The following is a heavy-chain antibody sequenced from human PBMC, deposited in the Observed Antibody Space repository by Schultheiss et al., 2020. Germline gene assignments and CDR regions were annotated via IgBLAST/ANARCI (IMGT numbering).Heavy chain of an antibody. CDR2: IYSGGST. Sequence: GGSLRLSCAASGFTVSSNYMSWVRQAPGKGLEWVSVIYSGGSTYYADSVKGRFTISRDNAKNSLYLQMNSLRAEDTAVYYCAKRSSSGSYFDYWGQGTLVTVSS. D-gene: IGHD1-26*01. CDR3: AKRSSSGSYFDY. J-gene: IGHJ4*02. CDR1: GFTVSSNY. V-gene: IGHV3-53*01.